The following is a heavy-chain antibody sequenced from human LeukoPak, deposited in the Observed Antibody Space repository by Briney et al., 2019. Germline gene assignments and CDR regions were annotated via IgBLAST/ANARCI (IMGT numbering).Heavy chain of an antibody. CDR3: ARQELRYFDWLPPDY. CDR1: GGSISSSSYY. V-gene: IGHV4-39*01. J-gene: IGHJ4*02. Sequence: SETLSLTCTVSGGSISSSSYYWGWIRQPPGKGLEWIGSIYYSGSTYYNPSLKSRVTIFVDTSKNQFSLKLSSVTAADTAVYYCARQELRYFDWLPPDYWGQGTLVTVSS. CDR2: IYYSGST. D-gene: IGHD3-9*01.